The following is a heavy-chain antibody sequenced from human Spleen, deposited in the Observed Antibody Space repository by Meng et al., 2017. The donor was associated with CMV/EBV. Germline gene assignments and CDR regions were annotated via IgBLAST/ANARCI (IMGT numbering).Heavy chain of an antibody. V-gene: IGHV1-69*06. CDR2: IIPIFGTA. J-gene: IGHJ4*02. CDR1: GGTFSSYA. Sequence: SVKVSCKASGGTFSSYAISWVRQAPGQGLEWMRRIIPIFGTANYAQKFQARVTFTADKSTSTAYMELSSLRSEDTAVFYCARHSGWDSSGYDYWGQGTLVTVSS. CDR3: ARHSGWDSSGYDY. D-gene: IGHD6-25*01.